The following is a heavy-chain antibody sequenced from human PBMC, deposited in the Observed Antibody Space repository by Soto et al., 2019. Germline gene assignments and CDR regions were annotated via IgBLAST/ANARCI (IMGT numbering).Heavy chain of an antibody. CDR1: GFTFSSYA. CDR3: AKSNWFDP. J-gene: IGHJ5*02. V-gene: IGHV3-23*01. Sequence: PGGSLRLSCAASGFTFSSYAMSWVRQAPGKGLEWVSRIGGSGSSTCYADSVKGRFTISRDNAKNTLYLQMNSLRAEDTAVYYCAKSNWFDPWGQGTLVTVSS. CDR2: IGGSGSST.